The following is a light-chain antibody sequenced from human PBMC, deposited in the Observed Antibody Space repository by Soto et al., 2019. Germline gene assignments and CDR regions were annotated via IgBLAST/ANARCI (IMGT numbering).Light chain of an antibody. V-gene: IGLV1-40*01. Sequence: QSVLTQPPSVSGAPGQRVTISCTGSSSDIGGGYDVHWYQHLPGSVPKLLIYGDTNRPSGVPDRFSGSKSGTSASLPITGLQAEDEADYYCQSYDSSLSGHVVFGGGTKLTVL. J-gene: IGLJ2*01. CDR3: QSYDSSLSGHVV. CDR1: SSDIGGGYD. CDR2: GDT.